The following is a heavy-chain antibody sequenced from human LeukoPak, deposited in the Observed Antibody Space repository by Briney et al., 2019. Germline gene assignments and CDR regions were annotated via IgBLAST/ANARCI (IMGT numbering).Heavy chain of an antibody. CDR2: IYHSGST. CDR1: GYSISSGYY. J-gene: IGHJ5*02. CDR3: ARSMEVAAADDNWFDP. Sequence: ETSETLSLTCAVSGYSISSGYYWGWIRQPPGKGLEWIGSIYHSGSTYYNPSLKSRVTISVDTSKNQFSLKLSSVTAADTAMYYCARSMEVAAADDNWFDPWGQGTLVTVSS. V-gene: IGHV4-38-2*01. D-gene: IGHD6-13*01.